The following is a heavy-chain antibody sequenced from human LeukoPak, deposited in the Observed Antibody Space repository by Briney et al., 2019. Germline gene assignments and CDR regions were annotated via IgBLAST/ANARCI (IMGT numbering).Heavy chain of an antibody. Sequence: GSLRLSCAASGFTFSDYYMSWIRQPPGKGLEWIGEIYHSGSTNYNPSLKSRVTISVDKSKNQFSLKLSSVTAADTAVYYCARGRWIQLHWGRGTLVTVSS. CDR3: ARGRWIQLH. CDR2: IYHSGST. D-gene: IGHD5-18*01. J-gene: IGHJ2*01. V-gene: IGHV4-34*01. CDR1: GFTFSDYY.